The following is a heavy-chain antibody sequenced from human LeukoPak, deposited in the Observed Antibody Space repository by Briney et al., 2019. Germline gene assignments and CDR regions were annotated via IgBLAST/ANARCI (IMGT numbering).Heavy chain of an antibody. J-gene: IGHJ4*02. CDR1: GFTFDDYA. Sequence: GRSLRLSCAASGFTFDDYAMHWVRQAPGKGLEWVSGISWNSGSIGYADSVKGRFTVSRDNAKNSLYLQMNSLRAEDTALYYCAKDIRRHQLVEGDPFDYWGQGTLVTVSS. D-gene: IGHD6-6*01. V-gene: IGHV3-9*01. CDR2: ISWNSGSI. CDR3: AKDIRRHQLVEGDPFDY.